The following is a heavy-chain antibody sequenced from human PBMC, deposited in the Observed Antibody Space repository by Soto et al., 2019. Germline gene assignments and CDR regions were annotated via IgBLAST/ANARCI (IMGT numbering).Heavy chain of an antibody. Sequence: QVQLVQSGAEVKKPGASAKVSCKASGYTFTSYAMHWVRQAPGQRLEWMGWINAGNGNTKYSQKFQGRVTITRDTSASTAYMELSNLRSEDTAVYYCARNIAAAGRGWFDPWGQGTLVTVSS. CDR3: ARNIAAAGRGWFDP. CDR1: GYTFTSYA. J-gene: IGHJ5*02. D-gene: IGHD6-13*01. CDR2: INAGNGNT. V-gene: IGHV1-3*01.